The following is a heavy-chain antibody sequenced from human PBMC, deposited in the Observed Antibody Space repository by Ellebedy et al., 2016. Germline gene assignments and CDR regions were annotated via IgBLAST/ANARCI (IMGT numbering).Heavy chain of an antibody. J-gene: IGHJ4*02. CDR1: GFTFSSYS. D-gene: IGHD3-3*01. CDR2: ISGSGGST. CDR3: ARWSGTYYDF. V-gene: IGHV3-23*01. Sequence: GESLKISXAASGFTFSSYSMNWVRQAPGKGLEWVSAISGSGGSTYYADSVKGRFTISRDNSKNTLYLQMNGLRAEDAAIYFCARWSGTYYDFWGQGTLVTVSS.